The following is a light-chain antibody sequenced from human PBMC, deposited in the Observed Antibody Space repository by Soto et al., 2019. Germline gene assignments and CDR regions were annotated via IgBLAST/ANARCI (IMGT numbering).Light chain of an antibody. CDR3: QQYGSSPT. CDR1: QSVSSSY. J-gene: IGKJ4*01. Sequence: EIVLTQSPGTLSLSPGERATLSCRASQSVSSSYLAWYQQKPGQAPRLLLYGASSRATCIPDRFSGSGSGTDFTLTISRLEPEDFAVYYCQQYGSSPTFGGGTNVELK. V-gene: IGKV3-20*01. CDR2: GAS.